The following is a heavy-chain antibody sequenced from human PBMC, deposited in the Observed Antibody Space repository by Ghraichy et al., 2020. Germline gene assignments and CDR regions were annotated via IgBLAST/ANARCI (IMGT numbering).Heavy chain of an antibody. CDR3: ARRLNSSKWVLYYYYGMEV. CDR2: ISYDGSKK. Sequence: TVISYDGSKKYYADSMKSRFTISIDNSKSTLYLQMNRLRAEDTAVYYCARRLNSSKWVLYYYYGMEVWGQG. D-gene: IGHD6-13*01. J-gene: IGHJ6*02. V-gene: IGHV3-30-3*01.